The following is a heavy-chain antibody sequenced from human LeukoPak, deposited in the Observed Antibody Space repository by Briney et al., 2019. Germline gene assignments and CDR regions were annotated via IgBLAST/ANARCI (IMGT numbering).Heavy chain of an antibody. J-gene: IGHJ4*02. CDR2: TSSSDAGT. V-gene: IGHV3-23*01. CDR3: VRDMAYSTFDY. D-gene: IGHD6-13*01. Sequence: PGGSLRLSCAASGFTLSTYAMSWVRQTPGKGLEWVAATSSSDAGTYHADSVRGRFTISRDNSKNTLYLQMNSLRAEDTAVYYCVRDMAYSTFDYWGQGTLVTVSS. CDR1: GFTLSTYA.